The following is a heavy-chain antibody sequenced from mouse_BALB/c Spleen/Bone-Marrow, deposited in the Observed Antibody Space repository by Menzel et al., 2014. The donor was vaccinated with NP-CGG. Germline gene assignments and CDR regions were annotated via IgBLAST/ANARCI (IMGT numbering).Heavy chain of an antibody. CDR3: ARWDTTAMDY. V-gene: IGHV1-9*01. CDR2: ILPGRGST. D-gene: IGHD1-1*01. Sequence: VQRVESGAELMKPGASVKISCKATGYTFSSYWIEWVKQRPGHGLEWIGEILPGRGSTNYNEKFKGKATFTSDTSSNTAYMQLSSLTSEGSAVYYCARWDTTAMDYWGQGTSVTVSS. CDR1: GYTFSSYW. J-gene: IGHJ4*01.